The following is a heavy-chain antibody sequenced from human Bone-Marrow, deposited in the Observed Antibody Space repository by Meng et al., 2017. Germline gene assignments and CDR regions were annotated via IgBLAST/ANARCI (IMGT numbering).Heavy chain of an antibody. V-gene: IGHV3-23*01. J-gene: IGHJ5*02. CDR3: AKSPSSEVVPATRWFDP. CDR2: ISGSGSST. CDR1: GFTFSSYA. D-gene: IGHD2-15*01. Sequence: GESLKISCAASGFTFSSYAMSWVRQAPGKGLEWVSAISGSGSSTYYADSLKGRFTISRDNSKNTLYLQMHSLRAEDTAMYYCAKSPSSEVVPATRWFDPWGQGTLVTVSS.